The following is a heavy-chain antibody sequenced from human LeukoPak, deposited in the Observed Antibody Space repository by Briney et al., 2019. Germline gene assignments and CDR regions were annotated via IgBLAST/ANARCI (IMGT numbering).Heavy chain of an antibody. Sequence: PGGSLRLSCAASGFTFSSYSMTWVRQAPGKGLEWVSYISSSSSTIYYADSVKGRFTISRDNAKNSLYLQMNSLRDEDTAVYCCARVTYDRGSTWGQGTLVTVSS. V-gene: IGHV3-48*02. CDR1: GFTFSSYS. J-gene: IGHJ4*02. D-gene: IGHD3-22*01. CDR2: ISSSSSTI. CDR3: ARVTYDRGST.